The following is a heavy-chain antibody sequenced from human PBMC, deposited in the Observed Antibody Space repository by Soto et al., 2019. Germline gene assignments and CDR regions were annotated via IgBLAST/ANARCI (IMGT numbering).Heavy chain of an antibody. CDR3: ARVRADSAGSSLGRRMDV. Sequence: QVQLQESGPGLVKPSETLSLMCFVSGEAVCSGQSYWNWIRQAPGKGLEWIGHIFITGATKYSASLKGRVPMSVDTSKSQISLNLTSVTAADSATYFCARVRADSAGSSLGRRMDVWGQGTTVTVAS. V-gene: IGHV4-61*01. CDR2: IFITGAT. CDR1: GEAVCSGQSY. J-gene: IGHJ6*02. D-gene: IGHD3-10*01.